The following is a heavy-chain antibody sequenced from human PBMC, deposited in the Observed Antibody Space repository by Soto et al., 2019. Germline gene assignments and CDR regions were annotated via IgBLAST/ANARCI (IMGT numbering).Heavy chain of an antibody. V-gene: IGHV3-15*07. CDR2: VKSKTDGGTT. J-gene: IGHJ4*02. Sequence: EVQLVESGGDLVKPGGSLRLSCAASGFTFSNAWINWVRQAPGRGLEWVGHVKSKTDGGTTDYAAPVKGRCTISRDDSKNTVFLHMNNLKTEDTAVYYCTTDHPYNYDSSCYDHWGPGTLVTVSS. D-gene: IGHD3-22*01. CDR3: TTDHPYNYDSSCYDH. CDR1: GFTFSNAW.